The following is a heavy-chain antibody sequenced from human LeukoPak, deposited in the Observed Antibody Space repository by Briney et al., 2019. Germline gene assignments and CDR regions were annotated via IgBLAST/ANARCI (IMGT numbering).Heavy chain of an antibody. CDR2: IYYSGST. CDR3: ARGGSGWYYFDY. D-gene: IGHD6-19*01. CDR1: GGSISSYY. J-gene: IGHJ4*02. V-gene: IGHV4-59*01. Sequence: SETLSLTCTVSGGSISSYYWSWIRQPPGKGLEWIGYIYYSGSTNYNPSLKSRVTISVDTSKNQFSLKLSSVTAADTAVYYCARGGSGWYYFDYWGQGTLVTVSS.